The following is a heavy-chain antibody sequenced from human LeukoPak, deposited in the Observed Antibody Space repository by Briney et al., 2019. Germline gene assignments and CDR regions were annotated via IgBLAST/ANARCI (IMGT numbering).Heavy chain of an antibody. V-gene: IGHV4-31*03. CDR1: GGSISSGGYY. D-gene: IGHD1-26*01. J-gene: IGHJ4*02. CDR2: IYYSGST. Sequence: SQTLSLTCTVSGGSISSGGYYWSWIRQHPGKGLEWIGYIYYSGSTYYNPSLKSRVTISVDTSKNQFSLKLSSVTAADTAVYYCARVDSGSYYRFDYWGQGTLVTVSS. CDR3: ARVDSGSYYRFDY.